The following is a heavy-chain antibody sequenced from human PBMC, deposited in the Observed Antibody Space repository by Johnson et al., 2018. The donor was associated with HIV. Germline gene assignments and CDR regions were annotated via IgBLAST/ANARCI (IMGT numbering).Heavy chain of an antibody. CDR1: GFTFSSYG. J-gene: IGHJ3*02. D-gene: IGHD1-1*01. CDR3: SKDQILRRYNWNDGGACDI. CDR2: IWYDGSNK. Sequence: QVQLVESGGGVVQPGRSLRLSCAASGFTFSSYGMHWVRQAPGKGLEWVAVIWYDGSNKYYADSVKGRFTISRDNSKNTLYLQMNSLRAEDTAVYYCSKDQILRRYNWNDGGACDIWGQGTMVTVSS. V-gene: IGHV3-33*06.